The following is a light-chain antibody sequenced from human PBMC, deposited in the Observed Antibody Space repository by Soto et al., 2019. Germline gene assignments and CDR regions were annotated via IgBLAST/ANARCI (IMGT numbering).Light chain of an antibody. CDR2: GAS. CDR3: QQYNNWPVYT. V-gene: IGKV3-15*01. Sequence: EIVMTQSPATLSVSPGEGATLSCRASQSVSSNLAWYQQKPGQAPRLLIFGASTRATGIPARFSGSGSGTEFTLTISGLQSEDFAVYYCQQYNNWPVYTFGQGTKLEIK. CDR1: QSVSSN. J-gene: IGKJ2*01.